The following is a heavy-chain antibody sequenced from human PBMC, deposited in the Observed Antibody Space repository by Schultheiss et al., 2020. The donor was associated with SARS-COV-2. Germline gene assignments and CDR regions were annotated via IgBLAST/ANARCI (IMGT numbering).Heavy chain of an antibody. J-gene: IGHJ5*02. CDR1: GGSISSGGYY. CDR2: IYYSGST. Sequence: SETLSLTCTVSGGSISSGGYYWSWIRQPPGKGLEWIGYIYYSGSTNYNPSLKSRVTISVDTSKNQFSLKLSSVTAADTAVYYCARERAVTTSKKYNWFDPWGQGTLVTVSS. D-gene: IGHD4-17*01. CDR3: ARERAVTTSKKYNWFDP. V-gene: IGHV4-61*08.